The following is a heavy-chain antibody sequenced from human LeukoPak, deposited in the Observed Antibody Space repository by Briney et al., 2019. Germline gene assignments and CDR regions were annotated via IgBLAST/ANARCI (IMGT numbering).Heavy chain of an antibody. CDR3: VRARYCSGGSCYFPFGY. CDR2: INHSGST. Sequence: SETLSLTCAVYGGSFSGYYWSWIRQPPGKGLEWIGEINHSGSTNYNPSLKSRVTISVDKSKNQFSLKLSSVTAADTAVYYCVRARYCSGGSCYFPFGYWGQGTLVTVSS. CDR1: GGSFSGYY. J-gene: IGHJ4*02. V-gene: IGHV4-34*01. D-gene: IGHD2-15*01.